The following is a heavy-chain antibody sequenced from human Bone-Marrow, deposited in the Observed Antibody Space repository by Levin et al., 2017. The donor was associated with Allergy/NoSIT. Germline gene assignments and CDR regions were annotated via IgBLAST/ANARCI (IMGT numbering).Heavy chain of an antibody. CDR1: GFTFSSSW. V-gene: IGHV3-7*01. Sequence: PGESLKISCAVSGFTFSSSWMSWVRQAPGKGLEWVANIKWDASEKQYVDSVKGRFTISRDNAKNSLYLQMNNLRAEDTAMYYCATYYASGPIGYWGQGTLVTVSS. CDR2: IKWDASEK. D-gene: IGHD3-10*01. CDR3: ATYYASGPIGY. J-gene: IGHJ4*02.